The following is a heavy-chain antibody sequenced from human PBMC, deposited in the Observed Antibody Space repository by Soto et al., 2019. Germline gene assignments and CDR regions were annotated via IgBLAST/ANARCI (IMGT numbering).Heavy chain of an antibody. Sequence: QVQLVQSGAEVKKPGASVKVSCKASGYTFTSYGIIWVRQAPGQGREWMGWISAYNGNTNYAQKLQGRVTMTTDTPTSTAYMELRSMRSDDTAVYYCVRRYYDFWSGAYYFDYGGQGTLVTVSS. CDR2: ISAYNGNT. D-gene: IGHD3-3*01. V-gene: IGHV1-18*04. J-gene: IGHJ4*02. CDR3: VRRYYDFWSGAYYFDY. CDR1: GYTFTSYG.